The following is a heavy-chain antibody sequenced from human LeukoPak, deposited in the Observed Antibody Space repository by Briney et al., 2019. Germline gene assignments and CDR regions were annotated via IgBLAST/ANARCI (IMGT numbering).Heavy chain of an antibody. J-gene: IGHJ4*02. D-gene: IGHD3-22*01. Sequence: GGSLRLSCAASGFTFSDHYMDWVRQAPGKGLEWVGRSRNKANSYTTEYAASVKGGFTISRDGSKNSLYLQMNSLKTEDTAAYYCARVRSGYYYFDYWGQGTLVTVSS. CDR3: ARVRSGYYYFDY. CDR1: GFTFSDHY. CDR2: SRNKANSYTT. V-gene: IGHV3-72*01.